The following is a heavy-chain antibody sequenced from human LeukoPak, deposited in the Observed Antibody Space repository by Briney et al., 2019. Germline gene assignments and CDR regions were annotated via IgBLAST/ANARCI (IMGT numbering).Heavy chain of an antibody. CDR2: IDDDGSDT. D-gene: IGHD2-2*01. Sequence: GGSLRLSRAASGVTFSNYWMHWVRQVPGKGLVWVSRIDDDGSDTTYADSVKGRFTISRDNAKNTLYLQMNSLRVEDTAVYYCARVRYCSTTSCTKAYFDSWGQGTLVTVSS. V-gene: IGHV3-74*01. CDR1: GVTFSNYW. CDR3: ARVRYCSTTSCTKAYFDS. J-gene: IGHJ4*02.